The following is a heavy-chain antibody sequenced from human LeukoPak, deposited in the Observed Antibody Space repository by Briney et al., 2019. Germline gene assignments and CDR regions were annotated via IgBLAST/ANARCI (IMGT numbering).Heavy chain of an antibody. Sequence: PGGSLRLSCAASGFTFSNYAMSWVRQAPGKGLEWVSGISGSGTNTYYADSVKGRFTISRDNSKNTLYLQMSSLRAEDTAVYYCVRDGMGVIKAFDIWGQGTMVTVSS. CDR1: GFTFSNYA. J-gene: IGHJ3*02. CDR2: ISGSGTNT. D-gene: IGHD3-10*01. V-gene: IGHV3-23*01. CDR3: VRDGMGVIKAFDI.